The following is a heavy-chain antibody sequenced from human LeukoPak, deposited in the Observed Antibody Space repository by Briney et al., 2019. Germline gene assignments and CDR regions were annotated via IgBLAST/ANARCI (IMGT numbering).Heavy chain of an antibody. CDR1: GFTFSSYA. V-gene: IGHV3-21*01. CDR3: ARGDTSLQRNDALDI. D-gene: IGHD2/OR15-2a*01. CDR2: ISLTSNDI. J-gene: IGHJ3*02. Sequence: PGGSLRLSCAASGFTFSSYAMNWVRQAPGKGLEWVSSISLTSNDIYYAASVRGRFIISRDNAKNSLSLQMNSLRAEDTALYYCARGDTSLQRNDALDIWGQGTMVSVSS.